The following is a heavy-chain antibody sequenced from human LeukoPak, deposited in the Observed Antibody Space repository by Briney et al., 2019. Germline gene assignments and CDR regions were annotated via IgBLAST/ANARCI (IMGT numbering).Heavy chain of an antibody. V-gene: IGHV1-69*04. Sequence: SVKVPCKASGGTFSSYAISWVRQAPGQGLEWMGRIIPILGIANYAQKFQGRVTITADKSTSTAYMELSSLRSEDTAVYYCARVTAAISGWFGPWGQGTLVTVSS. CDR2: IIPILGIA. CDR3: ARVTAAISGWFGP. D-gene: IGHD2-2*02. J-gene: IGHJ5*02. CDR1: GGTFSSYA.